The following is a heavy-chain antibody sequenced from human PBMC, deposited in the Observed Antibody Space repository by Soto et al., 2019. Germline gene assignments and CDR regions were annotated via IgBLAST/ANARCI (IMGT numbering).Heavy chain of an antibody. CDR2: INHSGST. J-gene: IGHJ6*04. CDR1: GGSFSGYY. D-gene: IGHD3-22*01. CDR3: ARVRKYYYDSSSYYSRLATYTMDV. Sequence: SETLSLTCAVYGGSFSGYYWSWIRQPPGKGLEWIGEINHSGSTNYNPSLKSRVTISVDTSKNQFSLKLSSVTAADTAVYYCARVRKYYYDSSSYYSRLATYTMDVRGEATTTTVSS. V-gene: IGHV4-34*01.